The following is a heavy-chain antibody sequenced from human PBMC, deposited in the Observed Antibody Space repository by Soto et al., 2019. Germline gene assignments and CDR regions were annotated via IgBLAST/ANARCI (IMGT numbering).Heavy chain of an antibody. CDR1: GFTFSEYY. J-gene: IGHJ4*02. Sequence: PGESLKISCAASGFTFSEYYMSWIRQAPGKGLEWVSYISSSGSTIYYADSVKGRFTISRDNAKNSLYLQMNSLRAEDTAVYYCASSGYDFYAYWGQGTLVTVSS. D-gene: IGHD5-12*01. CDR2: ISSSGSTI. V-gene: IGHV3-11*01. CDR3: ASSGYDFYAY.